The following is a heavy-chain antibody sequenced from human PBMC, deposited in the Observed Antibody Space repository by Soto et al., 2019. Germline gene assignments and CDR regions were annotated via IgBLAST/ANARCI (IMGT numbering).Heavy chain of an antibody. Sequence: QVQLVQSGAEVKKPGASVKVSCKASGYTFTSYAMHWGRQAPGQRLEWMGWINAGNGNTKYSQKFQGRVTITRDTSASTAYMVLSSLRSEDTAVYYCARAAAGCYWGQGTLVTVSS. D-gene: IGHD6-13*01. J-gene: IGHJ4*02. CDR2: INAGNGNT. CDR3: ARAAAGCY. CDR1: GYTFTSYA. V-gene: IGHV1-3*01.